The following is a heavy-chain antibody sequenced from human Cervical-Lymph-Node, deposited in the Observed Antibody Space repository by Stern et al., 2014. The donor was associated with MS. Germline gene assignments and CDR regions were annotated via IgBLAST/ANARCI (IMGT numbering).Heavy chain of an antibody. CDR2: INPNSGGT. D-gene: IGHD6-6*01. Sequence: QVQLVQSGAEVKKPGASVKVSCKASGYTFTDYYMHWVRQAPGQGLEWMGWINPNSGGTNYAQKLQGRVTMTRDTSISTAFMELSRLRSDDTAVYYCARALAARMGVVYWGQGTLVTVSS. J-gene: IGHJ4*02. CDR1: GYTFTDYY. V-gene: IGHV1-2*02. CDR3: ARALAARMGVVY.